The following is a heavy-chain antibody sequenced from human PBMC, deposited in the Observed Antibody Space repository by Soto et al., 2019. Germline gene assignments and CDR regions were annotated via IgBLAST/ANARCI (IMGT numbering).Heavy chain of an antibody. Sequence: PGGSLRLSCAASGFTFSGSAMHWVRQASGKGLEWVGRIRSKANSYATAYAASVKGRFTISRDDSKNTAYLQMNSLKTEDTAVYYCTRFPGGEGGDPYYYYYMEVWGKGTTVTVSS. V-gene: IGHV3-73*01. CDR2: IRSKANSYAT. CDR1: GFTFSGSA. J-gene: IGHJ6*03. D-gene: IGHD2-21*01. CDR3: TRFPGGEGGDPYYYYYMEV.